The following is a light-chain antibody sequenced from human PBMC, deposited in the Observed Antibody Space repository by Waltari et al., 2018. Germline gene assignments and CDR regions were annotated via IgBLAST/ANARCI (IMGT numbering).Light chain of an antibody. CDR1: QSISSW. J-gene: IGKJ1*01. V-gene: IGKV1-5*03. Sequence: IQMTQSPSTLSASIGDRVTITCRASQSISSWLAWYQQQPGKAPNLLIYKAVSLRSGVPSRFSGSGSGTEFTLTISSLQPDDFATYYCQQYNTYSRTFGQGTKVEIK. CDR3: QQYNTYSRT. CDR2: KAV.